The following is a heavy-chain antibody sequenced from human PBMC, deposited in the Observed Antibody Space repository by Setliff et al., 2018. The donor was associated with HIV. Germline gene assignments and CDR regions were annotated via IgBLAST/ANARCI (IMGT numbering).Heavy chain of an antibody. V-gene: IGHV4-59*11. J-gene: IGHJ4*02. Sequence: KTSETLSLTCTVSGGSISSHYWSWIRQPPGEGLEWIGYIYYSGSTNYNPSLKSRVTISVDTAKNQFSLKLSSVTAEDTAVYYCARDEGSGWPLDYWGQGTLVTVSS. D-gene: IGHD6-19*01. CDR1: GGSISSHY. CDR2: IYYSGST. CDR3: ARDEGSGWPLDY.